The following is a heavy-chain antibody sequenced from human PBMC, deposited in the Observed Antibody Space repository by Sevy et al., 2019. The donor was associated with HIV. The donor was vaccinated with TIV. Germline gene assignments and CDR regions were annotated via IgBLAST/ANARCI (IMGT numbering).Heavy chain of an antibody. CDR2: INPGSGGT. CDR3: ARMGNYYDSSGYYPLKF. Sequence: ASVKVSCRTSGYTFSGYYVHWLRQAPGQVLEWIGWINPGSGGTFFAKNFQDRVTLTLDTSITTAYMELSSLRLDDAAIYYCARMGNYYDSSGYYPLKFWGQGTMVTVSS. J-gene: IGHJ4*02. D-gene: IGHD3-22*01. V-gene: IGHV1-2*02. CDR1: GYTFSGYY.